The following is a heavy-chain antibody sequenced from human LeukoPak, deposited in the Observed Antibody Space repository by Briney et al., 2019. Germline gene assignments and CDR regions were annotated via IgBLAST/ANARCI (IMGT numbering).Heavy chain of an antibody. D-gene: IGHD2-15*01. Sequence: SETLSLTCAVYGGSFSGYYWSWIRQPPGKGLEWIGEINHSGSTNYNPSLKSRVTISVDTSKDQFSLKLSSVTAADTAVYYCARGLNEYCSGGSCYSGSWGQGTLVTVSS. CDR1: GGSFSGYY. CDR3: ARGLNEYCSGGSCYSGS. CDR2: INHSGST. V-gene: IGHV4-34*01. J-gene: IGHJ4*02.